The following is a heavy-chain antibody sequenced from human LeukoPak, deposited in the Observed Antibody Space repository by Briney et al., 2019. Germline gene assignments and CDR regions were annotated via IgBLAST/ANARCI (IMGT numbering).Heavy chain of an antibody. CDR3: ASNTNYYENTGHYVLDS. Sequence: GSSVKDTCKASGCTFSTYASSWVRQPPGQGLEWMGVIIPILGTANYVKKFKGRVTITADEFTGTAYMVLSSLRCEDTAVFYCASNTNYYENTGHYVLDSWGQGTLVTVSS. D-gene: IGHD3-22*01. CDR2: IIPILGTA. CDR1: GCTFSTYA. J-gene: IGHJ5*01. V-gene: IGHV1-69*01.